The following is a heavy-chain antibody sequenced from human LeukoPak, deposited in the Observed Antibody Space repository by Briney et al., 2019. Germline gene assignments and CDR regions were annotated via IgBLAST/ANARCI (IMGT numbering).Heavy chain of an antibody. CDR1: GYSFTSYW. V-gene: IGHV5-51*01. CDR2: IYPGDSDS. Sequence: GESLKISCKGSGYSFTSYWIGWVRQMRGKGLEWMGIIYPGDSDSRYSPSFRGQVTISADKSLSTAYLQWSNLKASDTAMYYCASRGYNYGYGVDYWGQGTLVTVSS. J-gene: IGHJ4*02. CDR3: ASRGYNYGYGVDY. D-gene: IGHD5-18*01.